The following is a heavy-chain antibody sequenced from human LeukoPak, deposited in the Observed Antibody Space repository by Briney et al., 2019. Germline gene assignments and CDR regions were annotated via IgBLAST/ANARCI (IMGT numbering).Heavy chain of an antibody. Sequence: SVKVSCKASGGTFSTYAINWVRQDPGQGLEWMGAIVPIFDKSNYAQKFQGRLTITADKSTSTVYTELSSLRSEDTAVYYCARDSEHFGEGDMDVWGKGTTVTVSS. CDR2: IVPIFDKS. CDR3: ARDSEHFGEGDMDV. D-gene: IGHD3-10*01. V-gene: IGHV1-69*06. CDR1: GGTFSTYA. J-gene: IGHJ6*03.